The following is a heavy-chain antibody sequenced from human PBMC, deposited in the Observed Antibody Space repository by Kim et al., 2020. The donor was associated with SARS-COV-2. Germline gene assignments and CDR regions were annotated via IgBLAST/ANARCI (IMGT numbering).Heavy chain of an antibody. J-gene: IGHJ4*02. Sequence: SDTRSSPSFQGQVTIAADKSISTAYLQWSSLKASDTALYYCARQGNSLDYWGQGTLVTVSS. CDR2: SDT. CDR3: ARQGNSLDY. V-gene: IGHV5-51*01.